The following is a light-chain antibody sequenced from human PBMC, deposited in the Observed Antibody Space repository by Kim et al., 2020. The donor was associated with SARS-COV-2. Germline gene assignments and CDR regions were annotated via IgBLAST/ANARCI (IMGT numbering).Light chain of an antibody. J-gene: IGKJ4*01. CDR1: QSVNAN. CDR2: DAS. Sequence: EIVMTQSPATLSVSPGERATLSCRASQSVNANLAWFQQKPGQAPGVLIYDASTRATGIPARFSGSGSGTEFTLTITSLQSEDFAVYYCQQYNNWRLTFGGGTKVDIK. CDR3: QQYNNWRLT. V-gene: IGKV3D-15*01.